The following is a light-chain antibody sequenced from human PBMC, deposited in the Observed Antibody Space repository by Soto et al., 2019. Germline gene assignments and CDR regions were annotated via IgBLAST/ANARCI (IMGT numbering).Light chain of an antibody. V-gene: IGLV2-8*01. CDR2: EVS. CDR1: SSDVGGYNY. CDR3: SSYSVNNNLV. J-gene: IGLJ3*02. Sequence: QSVLTQPPSASGSPGQSVTISCTGTSSDVGGYNYVSWYQQHPGNAPKLMIYEVSERPSGVPDRFSGSKSGNTASLTVSGLQAEDEADYYCSSYSVNNNLVFGGGTKVTVL.